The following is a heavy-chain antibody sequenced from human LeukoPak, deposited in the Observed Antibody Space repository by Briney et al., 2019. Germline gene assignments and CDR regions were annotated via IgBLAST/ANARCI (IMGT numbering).Heavy chain of an antibody. Sequence: GGSLRLSCAASGFTFSTHGMHWVRHAPGKGLEWVAFIRYDGINKYYADSVKGRFTISRDSFKNTLYLQMNSLRREDTAVYYCAKEGDYYGSGSYRDGFDIWGQGTRATVSS. CDR1: GFTFSTHG. J-gene: IGHJ3*02. CDR2: IRYDGINK. D-gene: IGHD3-10*01. CDR3: AKEGDYYGSGSYRDGFDI. V-gene: IGHV3-30*02.